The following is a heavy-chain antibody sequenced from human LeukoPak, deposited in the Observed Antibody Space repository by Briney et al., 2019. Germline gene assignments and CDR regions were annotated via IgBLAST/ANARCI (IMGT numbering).Heavy chain of an antibody. D-gene: IGHD3-10*01. Sequence: GGSLRLSCAASGFTFSSYAMSWVRQAPGKGLEWVSTISDSGGRTYYADSVKGRFTISRDNSKNTLYLQMNSLRAEDTAVYYCARARSITMVRGVIGYFDYWGQGTLVTVSS. V-gene: IGHV3-23*01. CDR1: GFTFSSYA. CDR3: ARARSITMVRGVIGYFDY. J-gene: IGHJ4*02. CDR2: ISDSGGRT.